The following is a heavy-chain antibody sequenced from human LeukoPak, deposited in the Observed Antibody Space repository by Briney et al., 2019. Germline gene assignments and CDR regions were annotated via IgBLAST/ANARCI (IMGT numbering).Heavy chain of an antibody. CDR3: ARDRSIAARPAPGWFDP. V-gene: IGHV1-8*01. CDR2: MNPNSGNT. J-gene: IGHJ5*02. Sequence: ASVKVSCKASGYTFTSYDINWVRQATGQGLEWMGWMNPNSGNTGYVQKVQGRVTMARNTSISTAYMELSSLRSEDTAVYYCARDRSIAARPAPGWFDPWGQGTLVTVSS. D-gene: IGHD6-6*01. CDR1: GYTFTSYD.